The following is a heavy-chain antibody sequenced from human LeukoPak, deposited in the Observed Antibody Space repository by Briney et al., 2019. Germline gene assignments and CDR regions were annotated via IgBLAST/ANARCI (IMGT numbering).Heavy chain of an antibody. J-gene: IGHJ4*02. Sequence: GGSLRLSCAASGFTFSSFWMTWVRQAPGKGLEWVANINQDGSVKNFVDSVKGRFTISRDNAKNSLYLQMNSLRAEDTAVYYCASALYANSCLWGQGTLVTVSS. CDR3: ASALYANSCL. CDR2: INQDGSVK. V-gene: IGHV3-7*01. D-gene: IGHD2-8*01. CDR1: GFTFSSFW.